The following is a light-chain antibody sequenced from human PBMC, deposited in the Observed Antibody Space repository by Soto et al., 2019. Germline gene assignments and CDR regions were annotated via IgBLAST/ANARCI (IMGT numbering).Light chain of an antibody. J-gene: IGKJ2*01. CDR2: DAS. Sequence: EIVMTQSPGTLSLSPGERATLSCRASQSVSSYLAWYQRKPGQAPRLLIYDASNRATGIPARFSGSGSGTEFTLTISSLQSEDFAIYYCQQYHNWPYTFGQGTKVDI. V-gene: IGKV3D-15*01. CDR1: QSVSSY. CDR3: QQYHNWPYT.